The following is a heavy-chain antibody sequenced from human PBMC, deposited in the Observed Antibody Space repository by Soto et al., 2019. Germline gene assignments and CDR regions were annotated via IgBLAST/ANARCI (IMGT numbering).Heavy chain of an antibody. Sequence: SETLSLTCTVSGDSVTRSNWWSWVRQSPGKGLEWIGEIYHSGNTKYNPSLKSRVTISVDTSKNQFSLHLTSVTAADTAVYYCASSGWSDDFYYYSRMDVWGQGITVTVSS. V-gene: IGHV4-4*02. CDR2: IYHSGNT. J-gene: IGHJ6*02. D-gene: IGHD6-19*01. CDR3: ASSGWSDDFYYYSRMDV. CDR1: GDSVTRSNW.